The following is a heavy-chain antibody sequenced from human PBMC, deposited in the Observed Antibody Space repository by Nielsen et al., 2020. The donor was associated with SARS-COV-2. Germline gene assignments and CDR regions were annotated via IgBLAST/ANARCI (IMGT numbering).Heavy chain of an antibody. CDR1: GFTVSSNY. V-gene: IGHV3-53*01. D-gene: IGHD3-22*01. J-gene: IGHJ5*02. Sequence: GGSLRLSCAASGFTVSSNYMSWVRQAPGKGLEWVSIIYSGGSTYYADSVKGRFTISRDNSKNTLYLQMNSLRAEDTAVYYCARVGIYDSSGYGFDPWGQGTLVTVSS. CDR2: IYSGGST. CDR3: ARVGIYDSSGYGFDP.